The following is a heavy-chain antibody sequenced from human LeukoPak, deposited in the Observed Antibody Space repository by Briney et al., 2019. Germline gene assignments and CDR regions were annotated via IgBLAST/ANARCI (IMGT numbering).Heavy chain of an antibody. D-gene: IGHD3-22*01. Sequence: ASVKVSCKASGYTFITYGITWVRQAPGQGLEWMGWISGYNGNKKYAQKFQGRVTMTTDTSTSTAYMEMRSLRSDDTAVYYCARDAPPSYYYDSSGYQFDYWGQGTLVTVSS. CDR3: ARDAPPSYYYDSSGYQFDY. J-gene: IGHJ4*02. V-gene: IGHV1-18*01. CDR2: ISGYNGNK. CDR1: GYTFITYG.